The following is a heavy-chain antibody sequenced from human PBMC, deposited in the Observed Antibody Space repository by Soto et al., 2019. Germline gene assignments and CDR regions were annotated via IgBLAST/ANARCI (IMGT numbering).Heavy chain of an antibody. CDR2: ISGSGGTT. CDR1: GFTFSSYA. J-gene: IGHJ3*02. Sequence: EVQLLESGGGLVQPGGSLRLSCAASGFTFSSYAMSWVRQAPGKGLEWVSAISGSGGTTYYADSVKGRFTISRDNSKNQXYLQMNSLRVEDTAVYYCAKHYDSTGYYDGDGFDIWGQGTMVTVSS. CDR3: AKHYDSTGYYDGDGFDI. D-gene: IGHD3-22*01. V-gene: IGHV3-23*01.